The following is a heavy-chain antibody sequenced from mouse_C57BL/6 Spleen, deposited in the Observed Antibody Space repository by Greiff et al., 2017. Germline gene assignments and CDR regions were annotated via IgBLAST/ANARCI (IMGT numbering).Heavy chain of an antibody. Sequence: QVQLQQSGPELVKPGASVKISCKASGYAFSSSWMNWVKQRPGKGLEWIGLIYPGDGDTNYNGKFKGKATLTADKSSSTAYMQLSSLTSEDSAVYFCARESGYDWGQGTTLTVSS. J-gene: IGHJ2*01. CDR3: ARESGYD. V-gene: IGHV1-82*01. D-gene: IGHD2-2*01. CDR1: GYAFSSSW. CDR2: IYPGDGDT.